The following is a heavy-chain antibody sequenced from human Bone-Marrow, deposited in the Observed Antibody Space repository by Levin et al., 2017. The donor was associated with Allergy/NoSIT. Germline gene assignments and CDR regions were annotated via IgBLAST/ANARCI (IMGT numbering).Heavy chain of an antibody. J-gene: IGHJ4*02. Sequence: LSLTCAASGFTFSSYAMHWVRQAPGKGLEWVAVISYDGSNKYYADSVKGRFTISRDNSKNTLYLQMNSLRAEDTAVYYCARPFDYCSSTSCYGGPFDYWGQGTLVTVSS. CDR1: GFTFSSYA. CDR3: ARPFDYCSSTSCYGGPFDY. V-gene: IGHV3-30*04. CDR2: ISYDGSNK. D-gene: IGHD2-2*01.